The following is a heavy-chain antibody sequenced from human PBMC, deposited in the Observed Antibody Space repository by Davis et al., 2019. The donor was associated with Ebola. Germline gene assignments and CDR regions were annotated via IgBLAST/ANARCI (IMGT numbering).Heavy chain of an antibody. J-gene: IGHJ5*02. Sequence: SETLSLTCTVSGGSMSSYYWSWIRQPPGKGLEWIGYIYYSGSTNYNPSLKSRVTIAVDTSKNQFSLKLSSVTAADTAAYYCAKGGGTLSSDFRRTWGQGTLVTVSS. CDR3: AKGGGTLSSDFRRT. CDR2: IYYSGST. CDR1: GGSMSSYY. V-gene: IGHV4-59*01. D-gene: IGHD1-14*01.